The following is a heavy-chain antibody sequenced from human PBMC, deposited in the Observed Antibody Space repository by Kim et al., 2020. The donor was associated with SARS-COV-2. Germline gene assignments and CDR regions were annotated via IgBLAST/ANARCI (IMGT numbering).Heavy chain of an antibody. J-gene: IGHJ6*02. Sequence: ASVKVSCKVSGYSLSELSMHWVRQAPGKGLEWMGGFDPEDGETIYAQKFQGRVTMTEDTSTDTAYMELSSLRSEDTAVYYCATAFVVSSQGPMVGRTAFYYYYGMDVWGQGTTVTVSS. CDR2: FDPEDGET. CDR1: GYSLSELS. CDR3: ATAFVVSSQGPMVGRTAFYYYYGMDV. V-gene: IGHV1-24*01. D-gene: IGHD1-26*01.